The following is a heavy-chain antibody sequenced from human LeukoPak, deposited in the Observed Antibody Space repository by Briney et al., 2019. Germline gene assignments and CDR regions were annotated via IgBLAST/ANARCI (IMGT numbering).Heavy chain of an antibody. D-gene: IGHD6-19*01. Sequence: SEALSLTCTVSGGSVSSVSYYWSWIRQPPGKGLEWIGYIWYSGSTDYNPSLKSRVTISVDTSKNQFSLKLSSVTAADTAVYYCARDLSVANDDYYYYGMDVWGQGTTVTVSS. CDR1: GGSVSSVSYY. CDR2: IWYSGST. CDR3: ARDLSVANDDYYYYGMDV. J-gene: IGHJ6*02. V-gene: IGHV4-61*01.